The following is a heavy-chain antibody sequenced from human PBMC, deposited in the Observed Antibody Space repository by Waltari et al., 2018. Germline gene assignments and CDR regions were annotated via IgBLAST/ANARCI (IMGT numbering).Heavy chain of an antibody. D-gene: IGHD7-27*01. J-gene: IGHJ5*01. Sequence: EVQLVESGGGLVKSGGSLRLSCVASGFSFSVYTMNWVRQAPGKGLEWVSSITRSGTYIYYADSVKDRFTISRDNTKNSLYLQMNSLRGEDTAVYYCARDSVVTGDDSW. CDR1: GFSFSVYT. CDR2: ITRSGTYI. CDR3: ARDSVVTGDDS. V-gene: IGHV3-21*01.